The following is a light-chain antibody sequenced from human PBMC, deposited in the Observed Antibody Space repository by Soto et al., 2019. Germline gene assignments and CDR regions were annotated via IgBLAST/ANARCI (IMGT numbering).Light chain of an antibody. V-gene: IGKV1-39*01. J-gene: IGKJ2*01. Sequence: DIQMTQSPSSLSASVGDRVTITCRTSQSINTFLNWYQQKPGNAPKLLIYCASTLHREVPSRFSGSGSGTDFTLTITNVQSEDFATYFCQQSYHNPRTFGQGTTLEI. CDR2: CAS. CDR1: QSINTF. CDR3: QQSYHNPRT.